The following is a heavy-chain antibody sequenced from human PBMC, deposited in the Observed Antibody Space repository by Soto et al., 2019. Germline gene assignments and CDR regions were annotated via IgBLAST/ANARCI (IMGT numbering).Heavy chain of an antibody. V-gene: IGHV1-3*01. CDR1: GYSFKNYA. CDR2: TNEGSGNT. CDR3: ARDDRSVSGVVTIDH. J-gene: IGHJ4*02. Sequence: ASVKVSCKATGYSFKNYAVHWVRQAPGQRLEWMGFTNEGSGNTRFSQKFQGRISITRDTSASTVYLGLSSLTSEDTAIYYCARDDRSVSGVVTIDHWGPGTLVTVSS. D-gene: IGHD3-3*01.